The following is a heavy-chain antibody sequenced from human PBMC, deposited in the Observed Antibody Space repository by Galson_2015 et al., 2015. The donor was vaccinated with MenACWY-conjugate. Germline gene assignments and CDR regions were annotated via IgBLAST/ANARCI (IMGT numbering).Heavy chain of an antibody. D-gene: IGHD3-10*01. CDR3: AKDRSMVGSTPGQNALDF. CDR2: IRYDESNK. J-gene: IGHJ3*01. Sequence: SLRLSCAASGFSFSRYGTHWVRQAPGKGLECVAFIRYDESNKFYADSVKGRFTISRDNSKNTLYLQMNSLRPEDTAVYHCAKDRSMVGSTPGQNALDFWGQGTRVTVSS. V-gene: IGHV3-30*02. CDR1: GFSFSRYG.